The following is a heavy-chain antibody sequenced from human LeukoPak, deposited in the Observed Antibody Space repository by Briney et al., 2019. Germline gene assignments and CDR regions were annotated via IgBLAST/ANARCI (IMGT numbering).Heavy chain of an antibody. D-gene: IGHD6-13*01. CDR1: GGSISSYY. CDR2: IYYSGST. V-gene: IGHV4-59*01. Sequence: SETLSLTCTVSGGSISSYYWSWIRQPPGKGLEWIGYIYYSGSTNYNPSLKSRVTISVDTSKNQFSLKLSSVTAADTAVYYCASLSAAAGSFDYWGQGTLVTVSS. CDR3: ASLSAAAGSFDY. J-gene: IGHJ4*02.